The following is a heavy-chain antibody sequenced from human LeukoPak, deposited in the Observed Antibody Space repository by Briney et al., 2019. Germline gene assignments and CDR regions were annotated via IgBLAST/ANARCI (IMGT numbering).Heavy chain of an antibody. CDR1: GFTFSSYE. D-gene: IGHD2-8*01. J-gene: IGHJ4*02. CDR2: ISSSGSTI. V-gene: IGHV3-48*03. Sequence: GGSPRLSCAASGFTFSSYEMNWVRQAPGKGLEWVSYISSSGSTIYYADSVKGRFTISRDNAKNSLYLQMNSLRAEDTAVYYCARVNGRYGGYFDYWGQGTLVTVSS. CDR3: ARVNGRYGGYFDY.